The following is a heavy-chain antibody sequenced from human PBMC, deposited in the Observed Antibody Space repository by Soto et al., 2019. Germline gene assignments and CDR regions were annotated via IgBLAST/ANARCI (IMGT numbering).Heavy chain of an antibody. Sequence: EVQLVESGGGLVQPGGSLRLSCAASGFTFSSYSMNWVRQAPGKGLEWVSYISARSNTMYYTDSVKGRFTTSRDTAKNELYLQMNSLRDEDTAVYYCASDCTSTTCYERGGWFDPWGQGTLVTVSS. J-gene: IGHJ5*02. CDR3: ASDCTSTTCYERGGWFDP. CDR1: GFTFSSYS. V-gene: IGHV3-48*02. D-gene: IGHD2-2*01. CDR2: ISARSNTM.